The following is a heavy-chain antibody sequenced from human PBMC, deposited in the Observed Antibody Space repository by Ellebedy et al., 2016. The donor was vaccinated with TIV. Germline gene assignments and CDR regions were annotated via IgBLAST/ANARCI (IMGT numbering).Heavy chain of an antibody. V-gene: IGHV3-48*04. D-gene: IGHD4-17*01. Sequence: GESLKISCVASGFTFSTYSMNWVRQAPGKGLEWISYIGNGPISYADSVKGRFTISRDNAKKSVYLQMNSLRAEDTSVYYCARDYGDYYERFAFDIWGQGTMVTVSS. CDR3: ARDYGDYYERFAFDI. CDR2: IGNGPI. J-gene: IGHJ3*02. CDR1: GFTFSTYS.